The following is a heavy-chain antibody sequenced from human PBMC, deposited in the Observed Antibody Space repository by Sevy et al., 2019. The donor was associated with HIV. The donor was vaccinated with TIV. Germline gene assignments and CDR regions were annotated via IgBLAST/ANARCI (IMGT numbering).Heavy chain of an antibody. Sequence: GGSLRLSCAASGFTFSNAWMNWVRQAPGKGLEWVGRIKSKTDGGTTDYAAPVKGRFTISRDDSKNTLYLQMNSLKTEDTAVYYCTRTYSRSFDAFDIWGQGTMVTVSS. CDR1: GFTFSNAW. D-gene: IGHD1-26*01. V-gene: IGHV3-15*07. CDR3: TRTYSRSFDAFDI. J-gene: IGHJ3*02. CDR2: IKSKTDGGTT.